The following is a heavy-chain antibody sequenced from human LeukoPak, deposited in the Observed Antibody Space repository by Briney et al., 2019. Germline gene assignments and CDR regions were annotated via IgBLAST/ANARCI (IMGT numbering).Heavy chain of an antibody. Sequence: PGGSLRLSCAASGLTFSNAWISWVRQAPGKGLEWVGLIKGKTDGGTTDYAAPVKGRFTISRDDSKNTLYLQLNSLKTEDTAVYYCTTREKHLDYWGQGTLVTVSS. CDR3: TTREKHLDY. CDR2: IKGKTDGGTT. CDR1: GLTFSNAW. V-gene: IGHV3-15*01. J-gene: IGHJ4*02.